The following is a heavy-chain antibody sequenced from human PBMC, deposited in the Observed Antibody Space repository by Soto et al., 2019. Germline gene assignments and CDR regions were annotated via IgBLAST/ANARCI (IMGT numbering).Heavy chain of an antibody. CDR1: GYTFTSYG. J-gene: IGHJ3*02. V-gene: IGHV1-18*01. CDR3: ATVGCSSTSCYVSAFDI. D-gene: IGHD2-2*01. CDR2: ISDYNGNT. Sequence: QVQLVQSGAEVKKPGASVKVSCKASGYTFTSYGISWVRQAPGQGLEWMGWISDYNGNTNYAHKLQVRVTMTTDTSTSTAYMELRSLRSDDTAVYYCATVGCSSTSCYVSAFDIWGQGTMVTVSS.